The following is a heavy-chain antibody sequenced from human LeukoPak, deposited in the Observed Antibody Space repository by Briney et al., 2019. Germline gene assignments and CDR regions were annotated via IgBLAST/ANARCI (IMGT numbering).Heavy chain of an antibody. CDR1: GFTFSSCE. J-gene: IGHJ4*02. CDR3: ARGPMVRGVIIRRSKSGYFDY. Sequence: GGSLRLSCAASGFTFSSCEMNWVRQAPGKGLEWVSYISSSGSTIYYADSVEGRFTISRDNAKNSLYLQMNSLRAEDTAVYYCARGPMVRGVIIRRSKSGYFDYWGQGTLVTVSS. V-gene: IGHV3-48*03. D-gene: IGHD3-10*01. CDR2: ISSSGSTI.